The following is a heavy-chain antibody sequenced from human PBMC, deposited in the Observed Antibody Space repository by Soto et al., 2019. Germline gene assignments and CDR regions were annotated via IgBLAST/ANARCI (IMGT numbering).Heavy chain of an antibody. Sequence: GGSLILSCAASGLIFISYGMHWVRQAPGNGLEWVAVISYDGSNKYYADSVKGRFTISRDNSKNTLYLQMNSLRAADTAVYYCANNYGMDVWGQGTTVSVSS. CDR3: ANNYGMDV. V-gene: IGHV3-30*18. J-gene: IGHJ6*02. CDR2: ISYDGSNK. CDR1: GLIFISYG.